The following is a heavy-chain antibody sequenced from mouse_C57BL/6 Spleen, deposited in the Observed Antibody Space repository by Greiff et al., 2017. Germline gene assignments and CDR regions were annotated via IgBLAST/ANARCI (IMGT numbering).Heavy chain of an antibody. CDR1: GFSLTSYG. Sequence: VMLVESGPGLVQPSQSLSITCTVSGFSLTSYGVHWVRQSPGKGLEWLGVIWSGGSTDYNAAFISRLSISKDNSKSQVFFKMNSLQADDTAIYYCAEGVYYGCMDYWGQGTSVTVSS. V-gene: IGHV2-2*01. D-gene: IGHD2-1*01. CDR3: AEGVYYGCMDY. CDR2: IWSGGST. J-gene: IGHJ4*01.